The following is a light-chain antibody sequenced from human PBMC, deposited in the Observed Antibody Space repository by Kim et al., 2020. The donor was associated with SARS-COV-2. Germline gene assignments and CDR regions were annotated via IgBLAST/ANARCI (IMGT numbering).Light chain of an antibody. CDR2: DVS. V-gene: IGLV2-11*01. Sequence: GQSGTHSCPGLSSDVGGYNYVSWYQQHPAKAPKLMIYDVSKLPSVVPDRFSGSKSGNTASLTISGLQGEDEADYYCCSYAGSYTEVFGGGTQLTVL. CDR3: CSYAGSYTEV. CDR1: SSDVGGYNY. J-gene: IGLJ2*01.